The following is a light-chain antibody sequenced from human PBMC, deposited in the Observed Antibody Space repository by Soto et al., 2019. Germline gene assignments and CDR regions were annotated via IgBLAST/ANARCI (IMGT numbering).Light chain of an antibody. Sequence: IVFTQSPCALSLSPVEGTTLSFMASQIISRYLAWYQQKPGQGPRLLIYGASSRATVTPDIFSSSGSAAAFTLTSKRQEPEDFALYYCQQYGSPPPTFGQGTKVDIK. CDR2: GAS. J-gene: IGKJ1*01. V-gene: IGKV3-20*01. CDR1: QIISRY. CDR3: QQYGSPPPT.